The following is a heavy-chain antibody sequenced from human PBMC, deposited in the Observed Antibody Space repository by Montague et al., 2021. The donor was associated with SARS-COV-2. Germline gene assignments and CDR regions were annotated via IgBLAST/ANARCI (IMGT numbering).Heavy chain of an antibody. D-gene: IGHD5-12*01. CDR3: AREHSGSWAHLYN. CDR2: IYTSGTT. CDR1: GGSISSGSYY. Sequence: TLSLTYTVPGGSISSGSYYWSWIRQPAGKGLEWIGRIYTSGTTDYSFSLKSRVTISVDTSKNQFSLKLTSVTAADTAVYYCAREHSGSWAHLYNWGQGSLVTVSS. J-gene: IGHJ4*02. V-gene: IGHV4-61*02.